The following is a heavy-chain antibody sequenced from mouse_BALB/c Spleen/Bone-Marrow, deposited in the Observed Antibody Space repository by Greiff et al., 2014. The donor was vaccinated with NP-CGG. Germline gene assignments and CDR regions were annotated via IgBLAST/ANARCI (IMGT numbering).Heavy chain of an antibody. CDR2: IWAGGST. V-gene: IGHV2-9*02. J-gene: IGHJ2*01. D-gene: IGHD1-2*01. CDR1: GFSLTSYG. CDR3: ARYYYGFLDY. Sequence: VQLVESGPGLVAPSQTLSITCTVSGFSLTSYGVHWVRQSPGKGLEWLGVIWAGGSTNYNSALMSRLSISKDNSKSQVSLKMNSLQTDDTAMYYCARYYYGFLDYWGQGTTLTVSS.